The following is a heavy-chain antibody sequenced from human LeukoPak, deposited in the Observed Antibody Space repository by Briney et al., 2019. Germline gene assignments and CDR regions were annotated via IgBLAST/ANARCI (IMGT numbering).Heavy chain of an antibody. D-gene: IGHD2-21*01. V-gene: IGHV3-53*01. J-gene: IGHJ4*02. Sequence: GGSLRLSCAASGFTVSSNFLSWVRQPPGRGLEWVSDIYSGGSTYYADSVKGRFTISRDNSKTTLYLQMNSLRAEDTAVYYCTRGGGGSFPHYWGQGTLVTVSS. CDR2: IYSGGST. CDR3: TRGGGGSFPHY. CDR1: GFTVSSNF.